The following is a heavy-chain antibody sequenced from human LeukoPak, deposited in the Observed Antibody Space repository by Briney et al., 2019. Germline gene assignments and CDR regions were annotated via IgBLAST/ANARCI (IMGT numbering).Heavy chain of an antibody. CDR2: IYYSGTT. J-gene: IGHJ4*02. CDR1: GGSISSSSYY. Sequence: SETLSLTCTVSGGSISSSSYYWGWLRQPPGKGLEWIVSIYYSGTTYYNRSRKSRITISVDMSTNHFSLRLGSVTAADTAIYFCARTRVVLAAPRMFERLRYFDLWGQGIVVTVSS. CDR3: ARTRVVLAAPRMFERLRYFDL. D-gene: IGHD2-15*01. V-gene: IGHV4-39*07.